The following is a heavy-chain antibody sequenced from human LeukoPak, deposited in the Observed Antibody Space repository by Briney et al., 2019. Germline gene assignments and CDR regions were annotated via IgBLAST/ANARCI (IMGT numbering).Heavy chain of an antibody. D-gene: IGHD3-22*01. J-gene: IGHJ4*02. Sequence: GGSLRLSCAASGLTFSGSAMHWVRQASGKGLEWVGRIRSKANSYATAYAASVKGRFTISRDDSKNTAYLQMNSLKTEDTAVYYCTRRYYYDSSGPKYYFDYWGQGTLVTVSS. CDR2: IRSKANSYAT. CDR1: GLTFSGSA. CDR3: TRRYYYDSSGPKYYFDY. V-gene: IGHV3-73*01.